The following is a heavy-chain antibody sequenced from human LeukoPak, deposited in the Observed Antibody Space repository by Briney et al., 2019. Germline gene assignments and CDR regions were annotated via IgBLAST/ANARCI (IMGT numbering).Heavy chain of an antibody. Sequence: GGSLRLSCAASGFTFSSYAMSWVRQAPGKGLEWVSGINWNGGSTGYADSVKGRFTISRDNAKNSLYLQMNSLRAEDTALYYCARGRQYNWNDVFDYWGQGTLVTVSS. CDR1: GFTFSSYA. D-gene: IGHD1-1*01. CDR3: ARGRQYNWNDVFDY. J-gene: IGHJ4*02. V-gene: IGHV3-20*04. CDR2: INWNGGST.